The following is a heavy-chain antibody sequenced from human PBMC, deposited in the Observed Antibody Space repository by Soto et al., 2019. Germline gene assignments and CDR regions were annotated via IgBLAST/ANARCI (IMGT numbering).Heavy chain of an antibody. CDR2: ISYDGSVK. CDR1: GFMFSTYG. D-gene: IGHD2-15*01. Sequence: QVQLLQSGGGVVQPGRSLSLSCVASGFMFSTYGMHWVRQAPGKGLEWVALISYDGSVKYHADFVKGRFTISRDNSKNTLYLQMDTLGPADTAVYFCASDSGPYNYWGQGSLVTVSS. CDR3: ASDSGPYNY. J-gene: IGHJ4*02. V-gene: IGHV3-30*03.